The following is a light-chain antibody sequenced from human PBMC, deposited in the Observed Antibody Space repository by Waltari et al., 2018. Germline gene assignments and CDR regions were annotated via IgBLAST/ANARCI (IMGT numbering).Light chain of an antibody. CDR1: QDISNW. J-gene: IGKJ1*01. V-gene: IGKV1-12*01. Sequence: DIQMTQSPSSVSESAGDRVTVTCQASQDISNWLAWYQQKPGKGPNLLIFGACTLQGGVPSRFSGSGSGTDFTLTISGLQPEDSATYFCQQGSSFPPTFGQGTKVEIK. CDR2: GAC. CDR3: QQGSSFPPT.